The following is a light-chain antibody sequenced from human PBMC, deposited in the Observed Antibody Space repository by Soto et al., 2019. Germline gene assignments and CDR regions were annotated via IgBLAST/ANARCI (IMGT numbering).Light chain of an antibody. Sequence: EIVLTQSPGTLSLSPGERATLSCRASQSISSSYLTWYQQKPGQPPRLLIYDASSRGTGIPDRFTGSGSGTDFTLTISRLEPEDFAVYYCQQYGRSPLTFGGGTKVDIK. CDR2: DAS. V-gene: IGKV3-20*01. J-gene: IGKJ4*01. CDR1: QSISSSY. CDR3: QQYGRSPLT.